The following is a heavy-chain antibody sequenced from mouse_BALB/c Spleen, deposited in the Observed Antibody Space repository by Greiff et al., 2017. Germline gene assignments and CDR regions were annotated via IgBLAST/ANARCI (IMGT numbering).Heavy chain of an antibody. CDR2: ISDGGSYT. CDR1: GFTFSDYY. V-gene: IGHV5-4*02. Sequence: EVQLVESGGGLVKPGGSLKLSCAASGFTFSDYYMYWVRQTPEKRLEWVATISDGGSYTYYPDSVKGRFTISRDNPKNTLFLQMTSLRSEDTAMYYCAMPFQGWFAYWGQGTLVTVSA. CDR3: AMPFQGWFAY. J-gene: IGHJ3*01.